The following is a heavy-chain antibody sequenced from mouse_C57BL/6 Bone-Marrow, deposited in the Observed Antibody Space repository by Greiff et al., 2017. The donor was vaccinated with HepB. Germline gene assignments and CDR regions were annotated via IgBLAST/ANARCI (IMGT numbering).Heavy chain of an antibody. V-gene: IGHV6-6*01. CDR1: GFTFSDAW. J-gene: IGHJ3*01. CDR2: IRNKANNHAT. D-gene: IGHD2-4*01. CDR3: TTSLYDYDGAWFAY. Sequence: EVKVEESGGGLVQPGGSMKLSCAASGFTFSDAWMDWVRQSPEKGLEWVAEIRNKANNHATYYAESVKGRFTISRDDSKSSVYLQMNSLRAEDTGIYYCTTSLYDYDGAWFAYWGQGTLVTVSA.